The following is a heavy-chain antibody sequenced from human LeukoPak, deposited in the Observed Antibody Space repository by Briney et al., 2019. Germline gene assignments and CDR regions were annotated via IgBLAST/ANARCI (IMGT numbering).Heavy chain of an antibody. D-gene: IGHD3-22*01. J-gene: IGHJ4*02. CDR2: IYYSGST. V-gene: IGHV4-59*01. Sequence: SETLSLTCTVSGASISSYYWNWIRQPPGKGLEWIGYIYYSGSTNYNPSLKSRVTISVDTSKNQFSLKLSSVTAADTAVYYCARNYYDSSGYSSLFDYWGQGTLVTVSS. CDR3: ARNYYDSSGYSSLFDY. CDR1: GASISSYY.